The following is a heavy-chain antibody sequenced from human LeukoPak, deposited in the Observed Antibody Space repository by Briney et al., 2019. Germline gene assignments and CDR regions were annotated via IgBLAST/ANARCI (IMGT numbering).Heavy chain of an antibody. CDR3: ALWGIVHYAFDF. CDR1: GYTFTSYG. J-gene: IGHJ3*01. CDR2: ISAYNGNT. V-gene: IGHV1-18*01. Sequence: ASVKVSCKASGYTFTSYGISWVRQAPGQGLEWMGWISAYNGNTNYAQKLQGRVTMTTDASTSTAYMELRSLRSDDTAVYYCALWGIVHYAFDFWGQGTMVTVSS. D-gene: IGHD2/OR15-2a*01.